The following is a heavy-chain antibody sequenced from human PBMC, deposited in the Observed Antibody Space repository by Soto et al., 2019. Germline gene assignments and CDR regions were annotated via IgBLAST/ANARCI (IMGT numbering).Heavy chain of an antibody. CDR1: GGTFRTYA. CDR3: AKGAVAGTPTSYYYYGMDV. D-gene: IGHD6-19*01. CDR2: IIPIFGTI. V-gene: IGHV1-69*12. Sequence: QVQLLQSGAEVKKPGSSVRVSCEASGGTFRTYAISWVRQAPGQGLEWMGEIIPIFGTINYAQKFQGRLPSSADESTATVYMDLRSLRSDDTALYYCAKGAVAGTPTSYYYYGMDVWGQGTTVTVSS. J-gene: IGHJ6*02.